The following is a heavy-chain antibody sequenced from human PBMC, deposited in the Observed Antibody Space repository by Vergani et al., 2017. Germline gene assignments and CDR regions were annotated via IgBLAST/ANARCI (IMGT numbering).Heavy chain of an antibody. D-gene: IGHD1-26*01. V-gene: IGHV1-46*01. CDR1: GYTFTSYY. CDR3: ARVRIGSGGGADAFDI. Sequence: QVQLVQSGAEVKKPGASVKVSCKASGYTFTSYYMHWVRQAPGQGLEWRGIINPSGGSTSYAQKFQGRVTMTRDTSTSTVYMELISLRSEDTAVYDCARVRIGSGGGADAFDIWGQGTMVTVSS. CDR2: INPSGGST. J-gene: IGHJ3*02.